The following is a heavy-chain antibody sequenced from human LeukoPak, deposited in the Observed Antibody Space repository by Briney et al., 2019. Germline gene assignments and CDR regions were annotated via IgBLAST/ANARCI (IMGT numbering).Heavy chain of an antibody. CDR1: GGSITSSSHY. J-gene: IGHJ3*02. CDR2: IYHSGST. V-gene: IGHV4-39*01. D-gene: IGHD5-24*01. CDR3: ARILVEMATIDAFDI. Sequence: PSETLSLTCTFSGGSITSSSHYWGWVRQPPGKGLEWIGNIYHSGSTYYNPSLESRVTISVDTSKNQFSLKLSSVTAADTAVYYCARILVEMATIDAFDIWGQGTMVTVSS.